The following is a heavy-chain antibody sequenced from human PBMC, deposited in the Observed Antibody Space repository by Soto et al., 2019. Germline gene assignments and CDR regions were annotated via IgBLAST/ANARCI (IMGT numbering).Heavy chain of an antibody. J-gene: IGHJ4*02. CDR3: AKNIGSSSGFDY. CDR2: ISGGGDST. CDR1: EVTFSSDS. Sequence: GGSLGLACPASEVTFSSDSMKWVRQAPGKGLEWVSGISGGGDSTRYADSVKGRFTISRDNSENTLYLQMYSLRADDTAIYYCAKNIGSSSGFDYWGQGPQVTVSS. D-gene: IGHD6-6*01. V-gene: IGHV3-23*01.